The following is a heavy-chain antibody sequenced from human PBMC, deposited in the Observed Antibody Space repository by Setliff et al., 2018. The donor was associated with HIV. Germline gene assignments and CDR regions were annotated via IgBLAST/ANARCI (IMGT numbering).Heavy chain of an antibody. J-gene: IGHJ4*02. CDR3: ARARQGSGSFDN. Sequence: ASVKVSCKASGYTFTSYGISWVRQAPGQGLEWMGWISAYNGNTFYAQKFQGRVAMTSDTSTTTAYMELRSLRSDDTAMYYCARARQGSGSFDNWGQGTLVTVSS. CDR1: GYTFTSYG. D-gene: IGHD3-10*01. V-gene: IGHV1-18*01. CDR2: ISAYNGNT.